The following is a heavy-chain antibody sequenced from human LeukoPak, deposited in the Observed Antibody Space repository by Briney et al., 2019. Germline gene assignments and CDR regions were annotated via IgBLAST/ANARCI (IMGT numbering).Heavy chain of an antibody. CDR3: ARLYDSVWGSYRYYAFDI. J-gene: IGHJ3*02. CDR2: IYTSGST. D-gene: IGHD3-16*02. V-gene: IGHV4-4*07. Sequence: PSETLSLTCTVSGGSISSYYWSWIRQPAGKGLEWIGRIYTSGSTNYNPSLKSRVTMSVDTSKNQFSLKLSSVTAADTAVYYCARLYDSVWGSYRYYAFDIWGQGTMVTVSS. CDR1: GGSISSYY.